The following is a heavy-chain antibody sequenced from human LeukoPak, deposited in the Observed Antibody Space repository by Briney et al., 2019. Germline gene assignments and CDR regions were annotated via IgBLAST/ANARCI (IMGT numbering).Heavy chain of an antibody. D-gene: IGHD6-13*01. CDR1: GYTFTSYD. CDR2: MNLKSGNT. V-gene: IGHV1-8*03. J-gene: IGHJ3*02. CDR3: ARDRWYSRNWNDAVDI. Sequence: ASVKVSCKASGYTFTSYDINWVRQATGQGLECMGWMNLKSGNTGYAQKFQGRVTITRNTSITTAYMELSSLRSEDTAVYYCARDRWYSRNWNDAVDIWGQGTMVTVSS.